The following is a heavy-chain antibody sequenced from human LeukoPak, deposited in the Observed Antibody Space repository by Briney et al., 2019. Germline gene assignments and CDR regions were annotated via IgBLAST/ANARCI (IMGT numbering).Heavy chain of an antibody. CDR1: GFTFSSYA. Sequence: GGSLRLSCAASGFTFSSYAMSWVRQAPGKGLEWVSAISGSGGSTYYADSVKGRFTISRDNSKNMLYLQMNSLRAEDTAVYYCAQGRYFDWLSKDYFDYWGQGTLVTVSS. J-gene: IGHJ4*02. CDR2: ISGSGGST. CDR3: AQGRYFDWLSKDYFDY. V-gene: IGHV3-23*01. D-gene: IGHD3-9*01.